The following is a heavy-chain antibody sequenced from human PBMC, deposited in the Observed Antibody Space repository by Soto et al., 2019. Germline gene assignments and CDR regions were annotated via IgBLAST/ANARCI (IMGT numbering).Heavy chain of an antibody. CDR1: GFIFSSYW. D-gene: IGHD3-10*01. CDR2: IKSDGSST. CDR3: VRDYMARGRDSHCFDP. J-gene: IGHJ5*02. V-gene: IGHV3-74*01. Sequence: EVQLVESGGGLVQPGGSLRLSCAASGFIFSSYWMHWVRQAPGKGLVWVSRIKSDGSSTTYADSVKGRFTISRDNARNTLYLRMNSLRAEDTAVYYCVRDYMARGRDSHCFDPWGQGNLVTVSS.